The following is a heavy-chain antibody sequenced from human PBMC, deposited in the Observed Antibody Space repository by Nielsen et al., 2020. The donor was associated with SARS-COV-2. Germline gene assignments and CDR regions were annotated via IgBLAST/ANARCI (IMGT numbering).Heavy chain of an antibody. CDR3: AGEDSSSYYYYYGMDV. V-gene: IGHV1-18*01. CDR2: MNPNSGNT. J-gene: IGHJ6*02. D-gene: IGHD6-6*01. Sequence: WVRQAPGQGLEWMGWMNPNSGNTGYAQKLQGRVTMTTDTSTSTAYMELRSLRSDDTAVYYCAGEDSSSYYYYYGMDVWGQGTTVTVSS.